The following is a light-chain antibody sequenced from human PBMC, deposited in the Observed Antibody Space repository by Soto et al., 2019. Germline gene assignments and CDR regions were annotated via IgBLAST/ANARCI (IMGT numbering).Light chain of an antibody. J-gene: IGKJ4*01. CDR2: STS. V-gene: IGKV3-11*01. CDR1: QSVSSS. CDR3: QQRSDWPSSLT. Sequence: EIVLTQSPATLSLSPGERATLSCMASQSVSSSLAWYQHKPGKAPRRLIYSTSHMATDIPTRFSGSGSETDFTLTLSSLEPEDFAVYYCQQRSDWPSSLTFGGGTKVEIK.